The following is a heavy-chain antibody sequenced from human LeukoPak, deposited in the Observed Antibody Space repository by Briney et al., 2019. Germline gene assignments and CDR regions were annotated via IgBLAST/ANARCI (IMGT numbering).Heavy chain of an antibody. CDR3: ARSGSRTDAFDI. Sequence: SETLSLTCTVSGGSISSSSYYWGWIRQPPGKGLEWIGSIYYSGSTYYNPSLKSRVTISVDTSKNQFSLKLSSVTAADTAVYYCARSGSRTDAFDIWGQGTMVTVSS. D-gene: IGHD3-10*01. V-gene: IGHV4-39*07. CDR2: IYYSGST. J-gene: IGHJ3*02. CDR1: GGSISSSSYY.